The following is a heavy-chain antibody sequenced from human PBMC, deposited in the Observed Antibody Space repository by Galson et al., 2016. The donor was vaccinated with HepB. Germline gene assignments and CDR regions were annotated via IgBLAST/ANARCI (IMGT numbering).Heavy chain of an antibody. V-gene: IGHV3-NL1*01. CDR3: TRDGWTSNWFGY. Sequence: SLRLSCAASGFTFSRYGFHWVRQAPGKGLEWVSTITGNAQQTSFADSVKGRFTISRDSSKNTLYLQMDSLRVEDTAVYYCTRDGWTSNWFGYWGKGTLVTVSS. J-gene: IGHJ5*01. D-gene: IGHD6-19*01. CDR2: ITGNAQQT. CDR1: GFTFSRYG.